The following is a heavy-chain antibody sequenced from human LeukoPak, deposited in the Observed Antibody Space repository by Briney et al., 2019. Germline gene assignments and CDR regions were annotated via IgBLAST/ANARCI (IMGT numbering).Heavy chain of an antibody. CDR1: GFTSFDFP. CDR3: ARDNIWAFDI. CDR2: IRTDGTI. V-gene: IGHV3-69-1*01. D-gene: IGHD2/OR15-2a*01. Sequence: GGSLRLSREASGFTSFDFPMNWVRKAPGKGLEWVSHIRTDGTITYADSVKGRFTISRDDAKTSVYLQMNCLRDEDTAIYYCARDNIWAFDIWGQGTMVTVAS. J-gene: IGHJ3*02.